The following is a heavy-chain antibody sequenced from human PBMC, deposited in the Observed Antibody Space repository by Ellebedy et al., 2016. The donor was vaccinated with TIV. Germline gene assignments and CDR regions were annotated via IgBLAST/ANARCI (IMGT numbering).Heavy chain of an antibody. CDR1: GFTFSNYG. CDR2: ISYDGSNK. Sequence: GESLKISCAASGFTFSNYGMHSVRQAPGKGLEWVSVISYDGSNKYYADSVKGRFTISRDNSKNTLYVQMNSLRAEDTAVYYCAKVADYYHDSSGFPDNWGQGTLVTVSS. CDR3: AKVADYYHDSSGFPDN. D-gene: IGHD3-22*01. J-gene: IGHJ4*02. V-gene: IGHV3-30*18.